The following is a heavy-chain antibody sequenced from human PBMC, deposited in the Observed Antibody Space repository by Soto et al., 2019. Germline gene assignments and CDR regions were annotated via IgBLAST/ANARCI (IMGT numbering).Heavy chain of an antibody. CDR2: IVVGSGNT. CDR3: AADSYYYDSSGSDY. V-gene: IGHV1-58*02. CDR1: GYTFTTYG. D-gene: IGHD3-22*01. Sequence: GASVKVSCKASGYTFTTYGITWVRQAPGQGLEWIGWIVVGSGNTNYAQKFQERVTITRDMSTSTAYMELSSLRSEDTAVYYCAADSYYYDSSGSDYWGQGTLVTVSS. J-gene: IGHJ4*02.